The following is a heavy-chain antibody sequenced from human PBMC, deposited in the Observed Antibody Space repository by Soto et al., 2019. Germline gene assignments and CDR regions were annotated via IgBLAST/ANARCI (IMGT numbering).Heavy chain of an antibody. CDR1: GFTFSIYS. CDR3: ARAIFNVVVTATALEYYGMDV. J-gene: IGHJ6*02. Sequence: GSLRRAGSASGFTFSIYSMNWVRQAPGKGLEWVSSISSSSSYIYYADSVKGRFTISRDNAKNSLYLQMNSLRAEDTAVYYCARAIFNVVVTATALEYYGMDVWGQGTTVTVSS. V-gene: IGHV3-21*01. D-gene: IGHD2-21*02. CDR2: ISSSSSYI.